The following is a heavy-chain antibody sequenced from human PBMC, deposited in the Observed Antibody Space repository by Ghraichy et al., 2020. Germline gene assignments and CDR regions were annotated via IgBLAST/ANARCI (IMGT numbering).Heavy chain of an antibody. CDR2: IIPIFGTA. CDR3: AREGSSGWPGDEGAFDI. V-gene: IGHV1-69*13. Sequence: SVKVSCKASGGTFSSYAISWVRQAPGQGLEWMGGIIPIFGTANYAQKFQGRVTITADESTSTAYMELSSLRSEDTAVYYCAREGSSGWPGDEGAFDIWGQGTMVTVSS. D-gene: IGHD6-19*01. CDR1: GGTFSSYA. J-gene: IGHJ3*02.